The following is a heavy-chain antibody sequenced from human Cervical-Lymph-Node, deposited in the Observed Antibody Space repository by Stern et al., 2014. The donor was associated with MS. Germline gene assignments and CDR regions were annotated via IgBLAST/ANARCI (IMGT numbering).Heavy chain of an antibody. CDR1: PYSISSGYY. CDR2: THRSGST. V-gene: IGHV4-38-2*02. D-gene: IGHD4-17*01. CDR3: ARWGYGDYEADY. J-gene: IGHJ4*02. Sequence: VQLLESGPRLVKPSATLSLTCSVSPYSISSGYYWAWIRQSPGKGLEWIGTTHRSGSTYYNPSLKSRVTISADTSKNQFFLMLTSVAAADTAVYYCARWGYGDYEADYWGQGTLVTVSS.